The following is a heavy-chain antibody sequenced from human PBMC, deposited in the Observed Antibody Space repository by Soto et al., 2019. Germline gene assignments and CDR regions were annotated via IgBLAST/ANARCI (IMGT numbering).Heavy chain of an antibody. V-gene: IGHV5-51*01. CDR2: IYPGDSDT. CDR3: ARQGSYYYDSSGYHPAGY. J-gene: IGHJ4*02. Sequence: EVQLVQSGAEVKKPGESLKISCKGSGYSFTSYWIGWVRQMPGKGLEWMGIIYPGDSDTRYSPSFQGQVTISADKSISTAYLQWSSLKASDTAMYYCARQGSYYYDSSGYHPAGYWGQGTLVTVSS. D-gene: IGHD3-22*01. CDR1: GYSFTSYW.